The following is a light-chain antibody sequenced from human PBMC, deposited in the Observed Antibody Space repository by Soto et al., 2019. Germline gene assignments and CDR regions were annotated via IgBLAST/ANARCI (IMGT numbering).Light chain of an antibody. CDR2: EVT. CDR1: SSDVGAYNY. V-gene: IGLV2-8*01. CDR3: SSFAPSNTWV. Sequence: QSALTQPPSASGSPGQSVTISCTGTSSDVGAYNYVSWYQQHAGKAPKLMIYEVTKRPSGVPDRFAGSKSANTASLTVSGLQSEDEADYYCSSFAPSNTWVFGGGTKLTVL. J-gene: IGLJ3*02.